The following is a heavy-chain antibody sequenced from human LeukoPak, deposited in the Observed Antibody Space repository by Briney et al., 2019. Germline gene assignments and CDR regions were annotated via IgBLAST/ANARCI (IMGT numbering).Heavy chain of an antibody. CDR2: MSPNSGNT. J-gene: IGHJ4*02. Sequence: ASVKVSCKASGYTFTSYDINWVRQATGQGLEWMGWMSPNSGNTGYAQNFQGRVTITRNTSISTVYMELSSLRPEDTAVYYCAGVMRVRYFDWLSSYYFDYWGQGTLVTVSS. V-gene: IGHV1-8*03. D-gene: IGHD3-9*01. CDR3: AGVMRVRYFDWLSSYYFDY. CDR1: GYTFTSYD.